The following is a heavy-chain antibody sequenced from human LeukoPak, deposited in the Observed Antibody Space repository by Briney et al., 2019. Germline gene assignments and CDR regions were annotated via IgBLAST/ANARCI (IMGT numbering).Heavy chain of an antibody. Sequence: GGSLRLSCAASGFTFSSYAMSWVRQAPGKGLEWVSAISGSGGSTYYADSVKGRFTISRDNSKNTLYLQMNSLRAGDTAEYYCAKSLFTSATGTGRAFHIWGQGTMVTVSS. CDR3: AKSLFTSATGTGRAFHI. J-gene: IGHJ3*02. D-gene: IGHD1-1*01. V-gene: IGHV3-23*01. CDR2: ISGSGGST. CDR1: GFTFSSYA.